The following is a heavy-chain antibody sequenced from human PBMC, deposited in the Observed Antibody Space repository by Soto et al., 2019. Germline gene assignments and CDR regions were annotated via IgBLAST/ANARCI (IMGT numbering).Heavy chain of an antibody. CDR2: ISSGSSTI. V-gene: IGHV3-48*02. CDR3: TRRAWGYYFYGMDG. CDR1: GFTFSDYG. Sequence: PGGSLRLSCVASGFTFSDYGMYWVRQAPGKGLEWISYISSGSSTIYYTESVKGRFTISRDSAKNSLYLQVNSLRDEDTAVYYCTRRAWGYYFYGMDGPGQGTTVTVAS. D-gene: IGHD3-3*01. J-gene: IGHJ6*02.